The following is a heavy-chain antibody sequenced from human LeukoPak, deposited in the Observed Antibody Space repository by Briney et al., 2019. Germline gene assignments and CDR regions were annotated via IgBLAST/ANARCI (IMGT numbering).Heavy chain of an antibody. CDR2: ISYDGNNK. Sequence: QPGGSLRLSCVASEFPFRSYAVHWVRRAPGKGLEWVTLISYDGNNKYYADSVKGRFTISRDNSKDTLLLQMNSLTTDDTAVYYCAKSRAGGYLRAFDFWGQGTLVTVSS. D-gene: IGHD5-18*01. J-gene: IGHJ4*02. V-gene: IGHV3-30-3*02. CDR1: EFPFRSYA. CDR3: AKSRAGGYLRAFDF.